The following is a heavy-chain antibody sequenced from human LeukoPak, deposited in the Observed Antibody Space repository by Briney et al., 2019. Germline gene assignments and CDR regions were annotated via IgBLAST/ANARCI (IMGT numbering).Heavy chain of an antibody. CDR1: GGSISSGGYS. Sequence: SETLSLTCAVSGGSISSGGYSWSWIRQPPGKGLEWIGEINHSGSTNYNPSLKSRVTISVDTSKNQFSLKLSSVTAADTAVYYCARGGDYWVDYFDYWGQGTLVTVSS. D-gene: IGHD4-17*01. V-gene: IGHV4-34*01. J-gene: IGHJ4*02. CDR3: ARGGDYWVDYFDY. CDR2: INHSGST.